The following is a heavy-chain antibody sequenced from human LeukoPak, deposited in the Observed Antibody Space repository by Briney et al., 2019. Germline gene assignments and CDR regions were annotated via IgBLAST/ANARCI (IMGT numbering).Heavy chain of an antibody. V-gene: IGHV1-3*01. J-gene: IGHJ4*02. D-gene: IGHD2-15*01. CDR3: AREVAI. CDR1: GYTLSSYT. Sequence: ASVNVSCKASGYTLSSYTLHWVRQAPGQRPEWMGCIYAGNGNVKYSQNFQGRVTITRDTSASTAYMELSSLRSEDTAVYYCAREVAIWGQGTLVTVSS. CDR2: IYAGNGNV.